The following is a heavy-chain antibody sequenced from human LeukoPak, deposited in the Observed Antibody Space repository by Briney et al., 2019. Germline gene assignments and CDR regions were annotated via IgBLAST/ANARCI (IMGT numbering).Heavy chain of an antibody. CDR3: AREYSSSWYYYYYYMDV. Sequence: GRSLRLSCAASGFTFSSYGMHWVRQAPGKGREGVAVIWYDGSNKYYTDSVKGRFTISRDNSKNTLYLQMNSLRAEDTAVYYCAREYSSSWYYYYYYMDVWGKGTTVTVSS. CDR1: GFTFSSYG. V-gene: IGHV3-33*01. D-gene: IGHD6-13*01. CDR2: IWYDGSNK. J-gene: IGHJ6*03.